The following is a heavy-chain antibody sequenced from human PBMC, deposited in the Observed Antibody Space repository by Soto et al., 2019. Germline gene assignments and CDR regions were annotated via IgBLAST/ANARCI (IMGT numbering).Heavy chain of an antibody. D-gene: IGHD2-21*02. CDR2: MNPRSGNR. V-gene: IGHV1-8*01. CDR1: GYTFSNYD. Sequence: QVQLVQSGAELKQPGASVKVSCKASGYTFSNYDINWVRQATGQGLEWMGWMNPRSGNRGYAQKFQGRVTMTRDTSINTAYMELTCLISDDTAVYYCAREPPVTDEKNVAFDFWGQGTVLTVS. J-gene: IGHJ3*01. CDR3: AREPPVTDEKNVAFDF.